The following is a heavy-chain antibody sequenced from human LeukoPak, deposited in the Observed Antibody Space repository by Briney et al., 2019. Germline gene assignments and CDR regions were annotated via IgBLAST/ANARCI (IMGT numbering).Heavy chain of an antibody. Sequence: SVKVSCKASGGTFSSYAISWVRQAPGQGLEWMGGIIPIFGTANYAQKFQGRVTITADESTSTAYMELSSLRSEDTVVYYCAREYYGSGSYYNPFDYWGQGTLVTVSS. CDR1: GGTFSSYA. V-gene: IGHV1-69*13. CDR2: IIPIFGTA. J-gene: IGHJ4*02. CDR3: AREYYGSGSYYNPFDY. D-gene: IGHD3-10*01.